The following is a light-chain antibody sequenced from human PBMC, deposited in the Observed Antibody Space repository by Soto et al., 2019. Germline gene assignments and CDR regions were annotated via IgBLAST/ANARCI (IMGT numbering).Light chain of an antibody. CDR1: QSVSSH. J-gene: IGKJ1*01. Sequence: EIVLTQSPATLSLSPGDSATLSCRARQSVSSHLAWYQQKPGQAPRLLIYGASSRATGIPARFSGSGSGTEFTLTISSLQPDDFATYYCRQNNSYSWTFGQGTKVDIK. V-gene: IGKV3-15*01. CDR3: RQNNSYSWT. CDR2: GAS.